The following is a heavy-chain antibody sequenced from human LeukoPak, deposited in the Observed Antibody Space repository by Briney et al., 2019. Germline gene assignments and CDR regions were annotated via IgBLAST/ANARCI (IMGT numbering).Heavy chain of an antibody. CDR2: ISGSGGST. D-gene: IGHD1-26*01. CDR3: ARDSGSYIPFFDY. Sequence: GGSLRLSCAASGFTFSSYGMSWVRQAPGKGLEWVSAISGSGGSTYYADSVKGRFTISRDNSKNTLYLQMNSLRAEDTAVYYCARDSGSYIPFFDYWGREPWSPSPQ. V-gene: IGHV3-23*01. CDR1: GFTFSSYG. J-gene: IGHJ4*02.